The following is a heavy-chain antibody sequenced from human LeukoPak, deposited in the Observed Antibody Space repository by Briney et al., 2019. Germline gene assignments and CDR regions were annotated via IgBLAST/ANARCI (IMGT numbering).Heavy chain of an antibody. CDR1: GFTFSSYW. D-gene: IGHD2-2*01. J-gene: IGHJ4*02. V-gene: IGHV3-48*01. CDR2: ISSSSSTI. Sequence: GGSLRPSCAASGFTFSSYWMHWVRQAPGKGLVWVSYISSSSSTIYYADSVKGRFTISRDNAKNSLYLQMNSLRAEDTAVYYCARAPLRYCSSTSCHPIFDYWGQGTLVTVSS. CDR3: ARAPLRYCSSTSCHPIFDY.